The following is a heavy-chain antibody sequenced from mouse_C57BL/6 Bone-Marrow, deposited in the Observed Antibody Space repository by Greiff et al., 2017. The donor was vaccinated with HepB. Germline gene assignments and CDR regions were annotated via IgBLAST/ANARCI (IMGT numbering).Heavy chain of an antibody. V-gene: IGHV5-16*01. D-gene: IGHD2-3*01. Sequence: EVKLVESEGGLVQPGSSMKLSCTASGFTFSDYYMAWVRQVPEKGLEWVANINYDGSSTYYLDSLKSRFIISRDNAKNILYLQMSSLKSEDTATYYCARVDGGDYYAMDYWGQGTSVTVSS. CDR1: GFTFSDYY. J-gene: IGHJ4*01. CDR3: ARVDGGDYYAMDY. CDR2: INYDGSST.